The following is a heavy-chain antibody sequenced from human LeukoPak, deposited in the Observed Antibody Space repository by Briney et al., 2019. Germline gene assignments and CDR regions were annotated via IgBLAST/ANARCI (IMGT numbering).Heavy chain of an antibody. V-gene: IGHV3-7*04. CDR1: GFTFSNYW. Sequence: GGSLRLSCAASGFTFSNYWMNWVRQAPGRGLEWVANIKEDGSEKYYVDSVKGRFTISRDNAKNSLYLQMDSLRAEDTAVYYCARDSQHLNFDHWGQGTLVTVSS. CDR3: ARDSQHLNFDH. D-gene: IGHD3-3*02. CDR2: IKEDGSEK. J-gene: IGHJ4*02.